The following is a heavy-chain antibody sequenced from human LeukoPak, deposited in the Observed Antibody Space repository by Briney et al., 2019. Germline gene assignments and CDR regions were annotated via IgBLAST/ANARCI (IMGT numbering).Heavy chain of an antibody. CDR2: INHSGST. CDR1: GGSFSGYY. D-gene: IGHD6-13*01. V-gene: IGHV4-34*01. J-gene: IGHJ6*03. CDR3: ATGYSSSWYWPRIDYYYYMDV. Sequence: SETLSLTCAVYGGSFSGYYWSWISQPPGKGLEWIGEINHSGSTNYNPSLKSRVTISVDTSKNQFSLKLSSVTAADTAVYYCATGYSSSWYWPRIDYYYYMDVWGKGTTVTVSS.